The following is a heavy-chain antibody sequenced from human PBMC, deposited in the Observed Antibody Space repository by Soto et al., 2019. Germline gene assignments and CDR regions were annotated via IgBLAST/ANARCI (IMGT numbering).Heavy chain of an antibody. V-gene: IGHV4-59*02. Sequence: SETLSLTCSFSGDSVTSHYLTWIRQSPEKGLEWIGYMHYTGITHYNPSLKSRLTISVDTSKNQFSLKLSSVTAADTAVYYCARGSYYDFWSVPRYYYYMDVWGKGTTVTVSS. CDR1: GDSVTSHY. CDR3: ARGSYYDFWSVPRYYYYMDV. CDR2: MHYTGIT. J-gene: IGHJ6*03. D-gene: IGHD3-3*01.